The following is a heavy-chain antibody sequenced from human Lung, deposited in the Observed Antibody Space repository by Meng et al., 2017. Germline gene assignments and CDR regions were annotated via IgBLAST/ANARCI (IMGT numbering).Heavy chain of an antibody. Sequence: EVQLLESGGDLVQPGGSLRLSCAGSGFRFSNYAMSWVRQAPGKGPEWVSAISDNGGSTYYRDSVKCRFTMSRDNSKNTLYLQMNSLRAEDTAVYYCAIDRGYSSSTFVDHWGQGTLVTVSS. CDR2: ISDNGGST. D-gene: IGHD6-6*01. CDR3: AIDRGYSSSTFVDH. CDR1: GFRFSNYA. J-gene: IGHJ4*02. V-gene: IGHV3-23*01.